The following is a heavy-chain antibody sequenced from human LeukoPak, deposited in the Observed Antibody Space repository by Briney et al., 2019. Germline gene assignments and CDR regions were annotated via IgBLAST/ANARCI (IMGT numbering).Heavy chain of an antibody. CDR1: GFTFSDYY. CDR3: ARDLRGFRIHYGMDV. Sequence: GGSLRLSCAASGFTFSDYYFHWIRQAPGKGLEWISYITGSGNVAYYGDSFKGRFTISRDNTKNTLYLQMSSLRAEDTAVYFCARDLRGFRIHYGMDVWGPGTTVTVSS. D-gene: IGHD1-14*01. J-gene: IGHJ6*02. V-gene: IGHV3-11*01. CDR2: ITGSGNVA.